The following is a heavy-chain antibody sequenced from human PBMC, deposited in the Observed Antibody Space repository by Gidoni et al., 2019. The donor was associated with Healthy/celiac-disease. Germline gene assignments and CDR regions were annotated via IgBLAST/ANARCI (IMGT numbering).Heavy chain of an antibody. V-gene: IGHV3-49*04. Sequence: EVQLVESGGGLVQPGRSLRLSCTASGFTFGDYAMSWVRQAPGKGLEWVGFIRSKAYGGTTEYAASVKGRFTISRDDSKSIAYLQMNSLKTEDTAVYYCTRDFMSGWYAEYFQHWGQGTLVTVSS. CDR2: IRSKAYGGTT. J-gene: IGHJ1*01. CDR1: GFTFGDYA. D-gene: IGHD6-19*01. CDR3: TRDFMSGWYAEYFQH.